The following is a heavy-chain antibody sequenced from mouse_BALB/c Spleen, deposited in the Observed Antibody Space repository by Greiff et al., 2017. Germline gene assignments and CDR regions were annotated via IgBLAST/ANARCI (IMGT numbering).Heavy chain of an antibody. CDR3: TRGNSYYYAMDY. CDR2: IRLKSNNYAT. J-gene: IGHJ4*01. CDR1: GFTFSNYW. V-gene: IGHV6-6*02. D-gene: IGHD2-1*01. Sequence: DVQLVESGGGLVQPGGSMKLSCVASGFTFSNYWMNWVRQSPEKGLEWVAEIRLKSNNYATHYAESVKGRFTISRDDSKSSVYLQMNNLRAEDTGIYYCTRGNSYYYAMDYWGQGTSVTVSS.